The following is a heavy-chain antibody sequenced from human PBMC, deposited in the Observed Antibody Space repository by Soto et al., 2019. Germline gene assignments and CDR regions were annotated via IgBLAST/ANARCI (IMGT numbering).Heavy chain of an antibody. V-gene: IGHV4-34*01. CDR2: INHSGST. CDR1: GGSFSGYY. Sequence: SETLSLTCAVYGGSFSGYYWSWIRQPPGKRLEWIGEINHSGSTNYNPSLKSRVTISVDTSKNQFSLKLSSVTAADTAVYYCARAGPRYGSGSYYNVWGQGTLVTVSS. D-gene: IGHD3-10*01. J-gene: IGHJ4*02. CDR3: ARAGPRYGSGSYYNV.